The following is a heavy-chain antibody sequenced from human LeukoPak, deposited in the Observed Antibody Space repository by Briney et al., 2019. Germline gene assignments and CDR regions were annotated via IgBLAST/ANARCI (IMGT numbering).Heavy chain of an antibody. D-gene: IGHD3-3*01. J-gene: IGHJ5*02. CDR2: IYTSGST. CDR1: GGSISSGSYY. V-gene: IGHV4-61*02. Sequence: SETLSLTCTVSGGSISSGSYYWSWIRQPAGKGLEWIGRIYTSGSTNYNPSLKSRVTISVDTSKNQFSLKLSSVTAADTAVYYCARGSDYDFRSGNHRGNWFDPWGQGTLVTVSS. CDR3: ARGSDYDFRSGNHRGNWFDP.